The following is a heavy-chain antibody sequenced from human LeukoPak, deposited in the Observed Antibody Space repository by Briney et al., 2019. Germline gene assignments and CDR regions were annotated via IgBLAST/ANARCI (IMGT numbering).Heavy chain of an antibody. V-gene: IGHV4-34*01. Sequence: SETLSLTCTVSGGSISSYYWSWIRQPPGKGLEWIGEINHSGSTNYNPSHKSRVTISVDTSKNQFSLKLSSVTAADTAVYYCARVCLVRYSSSWCPYDYWGQGTLVTVSS. J-gene: IGHJ4*02. CDR2: INHSGST. CDR3: ARVCLVRYSSSWCPYDY. CDR1: GGSISSYY. D-gene: IGHD6-13*01.